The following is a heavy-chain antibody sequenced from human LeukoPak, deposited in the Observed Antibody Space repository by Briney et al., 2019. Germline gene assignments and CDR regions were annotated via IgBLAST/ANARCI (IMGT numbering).Heavy chain of an antibody. Sequence: ASVKVSCKASGNTFTKYYMHWVRQAPGQGLEWMGIIHPSGDSTTYAQKLQGRVTMTTDTSTSTAYMEVRSLRSDDTAVYYCAREDWDDSSAYDSNTRGYGMDVWGQGTTVTVSS. CDR1: GNTFTKYY. CDR3: AREDWDDSSAYDSNTRGYGMDV. D-gene: IGHD3-22*01. J-gene: IGHJ6*02. V-gene: IGHV1-46*01. CDR2: IHPSGDST.